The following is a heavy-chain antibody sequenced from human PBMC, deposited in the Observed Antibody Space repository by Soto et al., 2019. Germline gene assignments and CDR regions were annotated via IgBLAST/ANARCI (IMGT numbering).Heavy chain of an antibody. CDR3: AIMFIWGQPQYSFDY. V-gene: IGHV1-8*01. CDR2: MNPNSGNT. D-gene: IGHD3-16*01. Sequence: GAVKVTFKACGDTFTSYDINSVRQATGQGLEWMGWMNPNSGNTGYAQKFRGRVTMTRNTSISTAYMELSSLRSEDTSVYYCAIMFIWGQPQYSFDYWGQGTLVTVSS. J-gene: IGHJ4*02. CDR1: GDTFTSYD.